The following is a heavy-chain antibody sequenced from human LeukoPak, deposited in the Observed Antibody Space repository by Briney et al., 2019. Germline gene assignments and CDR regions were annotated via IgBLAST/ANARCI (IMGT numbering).Heavy chain of an antibody. Sequence: PSETLSLTCTVSGGSISSYYWSWIRQPPGKGLEWIGYIYHSGSTYYNPSLKSRVTISVDTSKNQFSLKLSSVTAADTAVYYCARSKDSGSYPDAFDIWGQGTMVTVSS. D-gene: IGHD1-26*01. CDR3: ARSKDSGSYPDAFDI. CDR1: GGSISSYY. CDR2: IYHSGST. V-gene: IGHV4-59*01. J-gene: IGHJ3*02.